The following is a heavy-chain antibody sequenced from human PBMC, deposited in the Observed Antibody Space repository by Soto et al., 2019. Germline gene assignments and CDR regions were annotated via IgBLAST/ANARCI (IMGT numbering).Heavy chain of an antibody. D-gene: IGHD3-16*01. Sequence: EVQLVESGGGLVQPGGSLRLTCEVSGFTFRGSWMSWVRQAPGKGLEWVANVNQEGSDRYYVDSVKGRFTISRDNAKNSLYLKMNRLRAEDTAVYYCARGGGNFDQWGQGTLVTVAS. CDR3: ARGGGNFDQ. CDR2: VNQEGSDR. V-gene: IGHV3-7*04. CDR1: GFTFRGSW. J-gene: IGHJ4*02.